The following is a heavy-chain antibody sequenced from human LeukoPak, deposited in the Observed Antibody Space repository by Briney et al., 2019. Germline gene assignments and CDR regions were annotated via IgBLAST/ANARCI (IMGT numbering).Heavy chain of an antibody. J-gene: IGHJ4*02. CDR2: FHNSGTS. CDR1: DDSISDYY. Sequence: PSETLSLTCTVSDDSISDYYRGWIRQPPGKGLEWIGYFHNSGTSTYNPSLKSRVTISADTSKNQFSLRLNSLTTADTAVYYCTRGAGWLIDYWGQGILVTVSS. CDR3: TRGAGWLIDY. V-gene: IGHV4-59*01. D-gene: IGHD3-16*01.